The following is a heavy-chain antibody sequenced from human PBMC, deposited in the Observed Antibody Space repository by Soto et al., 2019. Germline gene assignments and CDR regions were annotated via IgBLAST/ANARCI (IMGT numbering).Heavy chain of an antibody. D-gene: IGHD3-3*01. CDR1: GFTFSSYG. CDR3: AKEFWSGPFDY. CDR2: IWSDGSNK. J-gene: IGHJ4*02. V-gene: IGHV3-33*06. Sequence: QVQLVESGGGVVQPGRSLRLSCAASGFTFSSYGMHWVRQAPGKGLEWVAVIWSDGSNKYYADSVKGRFTISRDNSKNTLYLQVNCLRAEDTAVYYCAKEFWSGPFDYWGQGTLVTVSS.